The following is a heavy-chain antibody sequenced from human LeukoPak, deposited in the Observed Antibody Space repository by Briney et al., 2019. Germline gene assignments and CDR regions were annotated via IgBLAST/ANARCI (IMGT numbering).Heavy chain of an antibody. V-gene: IGHV3-23*01. CDR2: AGTGSDT. CDR3: AKEGSRRRFAFDS. CDR1: GFTFSNFA. D-gene: IGHD3-16*01. J-gene: IGHJ4*02. Sequence: PGGSLRLSCAASGFTFSNFAMSWVRQVPGKGLEWVSAAGTGSDTSYADSVKGRFTISRDNSKNTLYLQVNSLGAEDTAVYYCAKEGSRRRFAFDSWGQGTLVTVSS.